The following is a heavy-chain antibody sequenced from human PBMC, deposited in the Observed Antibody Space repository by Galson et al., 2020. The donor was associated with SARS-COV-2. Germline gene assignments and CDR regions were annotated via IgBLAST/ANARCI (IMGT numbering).Heavy chain of an antibody. Sequence: SLRLSCAASGFTFSSYAMHWVRQAPGKGLEWVAVISYDGSNKYYADSVKGRFTISRDNSKNTLYLQMNSLRAEDTAVYYCARGRDGSGGFIDWYFDLWGRGTLVTVSS. CDR2: ISYDGSNK. V-gene: IGHV3-30-3*01. D-gene: IGHD2-15*01. CDR1: GFTFSSYA. J-gene: IGHJ2*01. CDR3: ARGRDGSGGFIDWYFDL.